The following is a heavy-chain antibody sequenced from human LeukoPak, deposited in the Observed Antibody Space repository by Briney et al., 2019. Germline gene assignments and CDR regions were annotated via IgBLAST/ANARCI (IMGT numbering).Heavy chain of an antibody. CDR3: ARRGLNQYYYGSGSNSRRGYNWFDP. J-gene: IGHJ5*02. CDR2: INHSGST. V-gene: IGHV4-34*01. Sequence: PSETLSLTCAVYGGSFSGYYWSWIRQPPGKGLEWIGEINHSGSTNYNPSLKSRVTISVDTSKNQFSLKLSSATAADTAVYYCARRGLNQYYYGSGSNSRRGYNWFDPWGQGTLVTVSS. CDR1: GGSFSGYY. D-gene: IGHD3-10*01.